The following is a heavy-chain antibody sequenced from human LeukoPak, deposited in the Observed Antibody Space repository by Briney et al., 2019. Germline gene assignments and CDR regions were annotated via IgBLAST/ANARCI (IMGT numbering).Heavy chain of an antibody. CDR3: ARVKRAVDY. Sequence: GLEWIGEINHSGTTNYTPSLKSRVTISVDTSKNQFSLKLSSVTAADTAVYYCARVKRAVDYWGQGTLVTVSS. J-gene: IGHJ4*02. V-gene: IGHV4-34*01. D-gene: IGHD5-24*01. CDR2: INHSGTT.